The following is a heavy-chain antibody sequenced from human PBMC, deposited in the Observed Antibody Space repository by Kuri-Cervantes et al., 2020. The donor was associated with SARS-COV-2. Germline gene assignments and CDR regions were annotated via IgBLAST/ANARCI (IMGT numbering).Heavy chain of an antibody. CDR3: AREGELRAFDI. J-gene: IGHJ3*02. CDR2: ISSSSSYI. V-gene: IGHV3-21*01. Sequence: LSLTCAASGFTFSSYSMNWVRQAPGKGLEWVSSISSSSSYIYYADSVKGRFTISRDSAKNSLYLQMNSLRAEDTAVYYCAREGELRAFDIWGQGTMVTVSS. D-gene: IGHD1-26*01. CDR1: GFTFSSYS.